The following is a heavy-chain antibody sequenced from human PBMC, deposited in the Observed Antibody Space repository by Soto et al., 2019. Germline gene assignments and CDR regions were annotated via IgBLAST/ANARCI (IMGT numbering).Heavy chain of an antibody. J-gene: IGHJ6*02. V-gene: IGHV3-11*01. CDR2: ITSSGRTI. D-gene: IGHD3-16*01. CDR1: GFTFSDYY. Sequence: GGSLRLPCTPSGFTFSDYYMSWSRKAPGKGMEWVSYITSSGRTIFNADSVKGRFTISRDNAKNSLYLQMNSLRAEDTAVYYCARGGGYGGQYYYGMDVWGQGTTVTVSS. CDR3: ARGGGYGGQYYYGMDV.